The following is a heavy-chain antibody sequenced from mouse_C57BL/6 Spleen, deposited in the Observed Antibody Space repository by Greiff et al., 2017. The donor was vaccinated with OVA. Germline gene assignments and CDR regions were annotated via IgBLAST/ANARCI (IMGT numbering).Heavy chain of an antibody. D-gene: IGHD3-3*01. CDR2: IDPSDSYT. Sequence: VQLQQPGAELVKPGASVKLSCKASGYTFTSYWMQWVKQRPGQGLEWIGEIDPSDSYTNYNQKFKGKATLTVDTSSSTAYMQLSSLTSEDSAVYYCAVGEGYYFDYWGQGTTLTVSS. V-gene: IGHV1-50*01. CDR1: GYTFTSYW. CDR3: AVGEGYYFDY. J-gene: IGHJ2*01.